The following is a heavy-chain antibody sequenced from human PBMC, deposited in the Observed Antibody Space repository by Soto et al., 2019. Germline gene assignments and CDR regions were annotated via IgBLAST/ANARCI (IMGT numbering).Heavy chain of an antibody. V-gene: IGHV4-61*01. CDR1: GASVSSGSYF. J-gene: IGHJ4*02. CDR2: ICYSGKT. Sequence: QVQLQESGPGLVKPSETLSLTCTVSGASVSSGSYFWSWIRQPPGKGLEWIGYICYSGKTNYNPSVESRVTTSLDTSKSQCSRRLNSVTVADTAMYYCARVGWGGDSWGQGTLVTVSS. D-gene: IGHD7-27*01. CDR3: ARVGWGGDS.